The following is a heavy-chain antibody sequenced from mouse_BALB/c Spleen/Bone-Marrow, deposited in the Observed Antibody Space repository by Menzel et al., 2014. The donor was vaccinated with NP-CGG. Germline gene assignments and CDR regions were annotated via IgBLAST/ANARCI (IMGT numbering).Heavy chain of an antibody. J-gene: IGHJ4*01. CDR1: GYTFTSYY. CDR2: IYPGNVYT. Sequence: QVQLQQSGPELVKPGASVRISCKASGYTFTSYYIHWVKQRPGQGLEWIGWIYPGNVYTKYNEKFKGKATLTADKSSSTAYMQLSSLTSEDSAVYFCARERHAMDYWGQGTSVTVSS. V-gene: IGHV1S56*01. CDR3: ARERHAMDY.